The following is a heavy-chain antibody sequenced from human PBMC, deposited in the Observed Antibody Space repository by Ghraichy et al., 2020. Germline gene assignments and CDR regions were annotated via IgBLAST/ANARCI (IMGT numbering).Heavy chain of an antibody. D-gene: IGHD6-19*01. Sequence: SETLSLTCTVSGGSISSSSYYWGWIRQPPGKGLEWIGSIHYSGSTYYNPSLKSRVTISVDTSKNQFSLKLSSVTAADTAVYYCATSEESSGWYSGDNWFDPWGQGTLVTVSS. CDR2: IHYSGST. CDR1: GGSISSSSYY. V-gene: IGHV4-39*01. J-gene: IGHJ5*02. CDR3: ATSEESSGWYSGDNWFDP.